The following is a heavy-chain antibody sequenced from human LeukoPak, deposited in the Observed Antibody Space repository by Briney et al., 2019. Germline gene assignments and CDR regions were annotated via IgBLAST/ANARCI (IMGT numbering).Heavy chain of an antibody. CDR1: GYTFTSYG. V-gene: IGHV1-18*01. Sequence: ASVKVSCKASGYTFTSYGISWVRQAPGQGLEWMGWISAYNGNTNYAQKFQGRVTMTTDTSTSTAYMELRSLRSDDAAVYYCARDPNRYAAAHAFEHWGQGTLVTVSS. CDR2: ISAYNGNT. CDR3: ARDPNRYAAAHAFEH. D-gene: IGHD6-13*01. J-gene: IGHJ4*02.